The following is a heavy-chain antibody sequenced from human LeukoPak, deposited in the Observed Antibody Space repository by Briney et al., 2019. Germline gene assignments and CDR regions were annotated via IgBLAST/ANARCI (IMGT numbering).Heavy chain of an antibody. J-gene: IGHJ5*02. D-gene: IGHD5-12*01. CDR1: GGSISSGSYY. CDR2: VYSSGST. Sequence: SETLSLTCTVSGGSISSGSYYWSWIRQPAGKGLEWIGRVYSSGSTDYNPSLKSRLSISVDTSKIQFSLRLSSVTVADTAVYYCARELEYSGYDFPWFDPWGQGTLVTVSS. V-gene: IGHV4-61*02. CDR3: ARELEYSGYDFPWFDP.